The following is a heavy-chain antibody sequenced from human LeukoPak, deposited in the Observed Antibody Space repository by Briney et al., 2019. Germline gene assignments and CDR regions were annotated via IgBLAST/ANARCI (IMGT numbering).Heavy chain of an antibody. Sequence: LGGSLRLSCAASGFTFSNYWMSWVRQAPGKGLEWVANIKQDESEKHYVDSVKGRFTISRDNAKKSLYLQMNSLRAEDTAVYYCAREAKESSGMDVWGKGTTVTVSS. CDR1: GFTFSNYW. J-gene: IGHJ6*04. CDR2: IKQDESEK. V-gene: IGHV3-7*03. CDR3: AREAKESSGMDV.